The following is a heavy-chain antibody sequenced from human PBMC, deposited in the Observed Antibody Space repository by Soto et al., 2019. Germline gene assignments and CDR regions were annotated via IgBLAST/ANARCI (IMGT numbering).Heavy chain of an antibody. CDR2: INAGNGNT. V-gene: IGHV1-3*01. Sequence: ASVKVSCKASGYTFTSYAMHWVRQAPGQRLEWMGWINAGNGNTKYSQKFQGRVTTTRDTSASTAYMELSSLRSEDTAVYYCARGLDYGDLVYYFDYWGQGTLVTVSS. J-gene: IGHJ4*02. D-gene: IGHD4-17*01. CDR1: GYTFTSYA. CDR3: ARGLDYGDLVYYFDY.